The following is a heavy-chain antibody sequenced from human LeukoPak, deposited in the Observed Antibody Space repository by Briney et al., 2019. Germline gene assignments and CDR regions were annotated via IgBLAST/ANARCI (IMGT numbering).Heavy chain of an antibody. CDR3: ARESPSCSSTSCYYYYYGMDV. CDR1: GGSFSGYY. J-gene: IGHJ6*02. D-gene: IGHD2-2*01. CDR2: INHSGST. Sequence: SETLSLTCAVYGGSFSGYYWSWIRQPPAKGLEWIGEINHSGSTNYNPSLKSRVTISVDTSKNQFSLKLSSVTAADTAVYYCARESPSCSSTSCYYYYYGMDVWGQGTTVTVSS. V-gene: IGHV4-34*01.